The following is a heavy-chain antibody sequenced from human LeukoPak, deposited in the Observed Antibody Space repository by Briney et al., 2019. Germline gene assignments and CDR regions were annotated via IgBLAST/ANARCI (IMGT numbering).Heavy chain of an antibody. Sequence: SETLSLTCTVSGGSISSSPYYWGWIRQPPGKGLEWIGTIYYRGSTYSNPSLNSRVTIALNTAKNQFSRRLRSVTAAGTALYYCARHYLSDGILSTFPPWGQGTLVTVSS. D-gene: IGHD2-2*01. J-gene: IGHJ5*02. CDR2: IYYRGST. CDR1: GGSISSSPYY. V-gene: IGHV4-39*01. CDR3: ARHYLSDGILSTFPP.